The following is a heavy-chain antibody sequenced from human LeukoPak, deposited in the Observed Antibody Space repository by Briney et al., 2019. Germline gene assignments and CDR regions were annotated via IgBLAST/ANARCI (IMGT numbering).Heavy chain of an antibody. J-gene: IGHJ5*02. CDR3: TTDPTEYSSGWYWFDP. V-gene: IGHV3-15*01. D-gene: IGHD6-19*01. Sequence: GGSLRLSCAASGFTFSNAWMSWVRQAPGKGLEWVGRIKSKTDSGTTDYAAPVKGRFTISRDDSKNTLYLQMNSLKTEDTAVYYCTTDPTEYSSGWYWFDPWGQGTLVTVSS. CDR1: GFTFSNAW. CDR2: IKSKTDSGTT.